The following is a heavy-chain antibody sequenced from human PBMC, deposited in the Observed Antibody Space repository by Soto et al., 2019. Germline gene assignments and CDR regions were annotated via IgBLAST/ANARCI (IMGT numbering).Heavy chain of an antibody. J-gene: IGHJ4*02. CDR3: ARAQSDYDILTGYYL. Sequence: QVQLQESGPGLVKPSGTLSLTCAVSGGSIRSSNWWSWVRQPPGKGLEWIGEIYHSGSTNYNPSLKSRVTISVDKSKNQFSLKLSSVTAADTAVYYCARAQSDYDILTGYYLWGQGTLVTVSS. V-gene: IGHV4-4*02. D-gene: IGHD3-9*01. CDR2: IYHSGST. CDR1: GGSIRSSNW.